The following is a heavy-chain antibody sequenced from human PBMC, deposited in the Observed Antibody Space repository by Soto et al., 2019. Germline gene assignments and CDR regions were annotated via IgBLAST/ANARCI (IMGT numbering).Heavy chain of an antibody. CDR2: IYSDGKT. D-gene: IGHD3-10*01. CDR1: GFTVSTNY. Sequence: EVQLVESGGTLIQPGGSLRLSCAVSGFTVSTNYTSWVRQAPGRGLEWVSFIYSDGKTDYADSVKGRFTISRDNSKNTVHLQMNSLRAEDTAVYYCASRTWDFGGFDPWGRGTLVTVSS. CDR3: ASRTWDFGGFDP. J-gene: IGHJ5*02. V-gene: IGHV3-53*01.